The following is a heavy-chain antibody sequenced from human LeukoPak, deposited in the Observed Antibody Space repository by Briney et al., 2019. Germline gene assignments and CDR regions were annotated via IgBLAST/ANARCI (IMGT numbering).Heavy chain of an antibody. CDR1: GGSITNYI. J-gene: IGHJ4*02. CDR3: ARGGRGAAAGFDY. D-gene: IGHD6-13*01. Sequence: SETLSLTCTVSGGSITNYIWGWIRQPPGKGLEWIGYIYSNGGTIYNPSLNSRVNISVDTPNNQFSLRLSSVADADTAVYYCARGGRGAAAGFDYWGRGTLVTVSS. CDR2: IYSNGGT. V-gene: IGHV4-59*01.